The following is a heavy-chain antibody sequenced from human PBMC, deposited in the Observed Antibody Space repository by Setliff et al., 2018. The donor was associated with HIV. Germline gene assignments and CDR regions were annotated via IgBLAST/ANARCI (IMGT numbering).Heavy chain of an antibody. V-gene: IGHV1-2*02. J-gene: IGHJ6*03. D-gene: IGHD3-16*01. CDR2: INPKSGGT. Sequence: ASVKVSCKASGYTFTDYYMHWVRQAPGQGLEWMGWINPKSGGTNSALKFQGRATMTRDTSISTAYMELSRLRSDDTAVYYCARDGGGPGDYYYYYMDVWAKRDHGHRLL. CDR1: GYTFTDYY. CDR3: ARDGGGPGDYYYYYMDV.